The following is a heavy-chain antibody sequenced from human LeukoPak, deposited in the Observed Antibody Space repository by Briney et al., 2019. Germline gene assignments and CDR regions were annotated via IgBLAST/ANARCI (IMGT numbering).Heavy chain of an antibody. J-gene: IGHJ3*02. Sequence: PSETLSLTCAVSGGSISSSNWWSWVRQPPGKGLEWIGEIYHSGSTNYNPSLKSRVTISIDTSKNQFSLKLSSVTAADTAVYYCARDQTSKGDAFDIWGQGTMVTVSS. CDR1: GGSISSSNW. CDR2: IYHSGST. V-gene: IGHV4-4*02. CDR3: ARDQTSKGDAFDI.